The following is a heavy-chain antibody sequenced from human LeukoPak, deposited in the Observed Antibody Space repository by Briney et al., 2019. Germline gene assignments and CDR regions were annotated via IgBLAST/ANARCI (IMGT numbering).Heavy chain of an antibody. D-gene: IGHD3-10*01. V-gene: IGHV4-34*01. CDR3: ARGRGYCGSGRPPWFDP. Sequence: PSETLSLTCAVYGGSFSGYYWSRIRQPPGKGLEWIGEINHSGSTNYNPSLKSRVTISVDTSKNQFSLKLSSVTAADTAVYYCARGRGYCGSGRPPWFDPWGQGTLVTVSS. CDR1: GGSFSGYY. CDR2: INHSGST. J-gene: IGHJ5*02.